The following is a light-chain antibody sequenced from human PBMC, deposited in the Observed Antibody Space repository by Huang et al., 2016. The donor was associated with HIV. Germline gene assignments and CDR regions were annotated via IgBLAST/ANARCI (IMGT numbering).Light chain of an antibody. V-gene: IGKV3-15*01. CDR1: ESILRN. J-gene: IGKJ2*01. CDR3: QQYNKWPPYT. Sequence: VMTQSPATLSVSPGERATLSCRASESILRNLAWYQQRPGQPPRLLIYGAAVRLPGIPERFRCSGSGREFSLTISSLQSEDFAVYYCQQYNKWPPYTYGQGTKLEIK. CDR2: GAA.